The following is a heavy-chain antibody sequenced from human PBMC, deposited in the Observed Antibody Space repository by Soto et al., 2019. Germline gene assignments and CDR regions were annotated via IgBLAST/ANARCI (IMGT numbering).Heavy chain of an antibody. CDR1: GFTFSSYA. D-gene: IGHD3-3*01. V-gene: IGHV3-30-3*01. CDR3: ARRGAYYDFWSGYYLGEPDAFDI. Sequence: GGSLRLSCAASGFTFSSYAMHWVRQAPGKGLEWVAVISYDGSNKYYADSVKGRFTISRDNSKNTLYLQMNSLRAEDTAVYYCARRGAYYDFWSGYYLGEPDAFDIWGQGTMVTVSS. J-gene: IGHJ3*02. CDR2: ISYDGSNK.